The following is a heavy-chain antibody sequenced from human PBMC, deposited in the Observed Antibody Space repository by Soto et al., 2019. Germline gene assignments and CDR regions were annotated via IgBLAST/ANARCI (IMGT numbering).Heavy chain of an antibody. J-gene: IGHJ4*02. D-gene: IGHD2-15*01. CDR1: GHTFTTYS. CDR2: INTNTGNP. Sequence: ASVKVSCKASGHTFTTYSIHWLRQAPGQGLEWMGWINTNTGNPTYAQGFTGRLVFSLDTSVSTAHLQISSLKTEDTGVYYCARGGIGYCSGGRCYYDFWGQGTLVTVSS. CDR3: ARGGIGYCSGGRCYYDF. V-gene: IGHV7-4-1*01.